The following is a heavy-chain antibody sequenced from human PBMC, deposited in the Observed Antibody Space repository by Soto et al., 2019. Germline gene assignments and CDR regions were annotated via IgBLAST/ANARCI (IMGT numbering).Heavy chain of an antibody. CDR2: ISAYKGNT. CDR3: ASRSGQLPYYFDY. Sequence: QVQLVQSGAEVRKPGASVKVPCKASGFTFTNYGITWLRQAPGQGLEWMGWISAYKGNTNYAQKFQGRVTMTTDTSTSTAHMELRSLRSDDTALYYCASRSGQLPYYFDYWGQGTLVTVSS. J-gene: IGHJ4*02. CDR1: GFTFTNYG. D-gene: IGHD6-6*01. V-gene: IGHV1-18*01.